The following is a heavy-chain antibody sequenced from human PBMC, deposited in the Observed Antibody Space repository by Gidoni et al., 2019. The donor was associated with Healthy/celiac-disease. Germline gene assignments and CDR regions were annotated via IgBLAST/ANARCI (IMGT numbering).Heavy chain of an antibody. CDR3: ARLRVDTAMVDY. V-gene: IGHV4-39*01. D-gene: IGHD5-18*01. Sequence: QLQLQESGPGLVKPAETLSLPCTVSGGSISSSSYYWGWIRQPPGKGLEWIGSIYYSGSTYYNPSLKSRVTISVDTSKNQFSLKLSSVTAADTAVYYCARLRVDTAMVDYWGQGTLVTVSS. CDR1: GGSISSSSYY. J-gene: IGHJ4*02. CDR2: IYYSGST.